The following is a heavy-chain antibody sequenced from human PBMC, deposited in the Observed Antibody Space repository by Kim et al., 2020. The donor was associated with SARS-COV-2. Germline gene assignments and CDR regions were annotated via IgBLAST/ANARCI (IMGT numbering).Heavy chain of an antibody. Sequence: GSGTHYAYSVEGRFHISRDNSMNTLFLQRNSRRDEDTAVYYCAPLGTGMDVWGQGTTVTVSS. CDR3: APLGTGMDV. V-gene: IGHV3-23*01. J-gene: IGHJ6*02. D-gene: IGHD3-16*01. CDR2: GSGT.